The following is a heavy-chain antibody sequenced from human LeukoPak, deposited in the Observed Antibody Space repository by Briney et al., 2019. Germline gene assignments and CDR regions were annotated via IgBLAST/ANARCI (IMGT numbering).Heavy chain of an antibody. CDR1: GFTFSSYS. CDR3: ASPPFGELLSPFDY. J-gene: IGHJ4*02. CDR2: ISSSSSYI. D-gene: IGHD3-10*01. Sequence: GGSLRLSCAASGFTFSSYSMNWVRQAPGKGLEWVSSISSSSSYIYYADSVKGRFTISRDNAKNSRYLQMNSLRAEDTAVYYCASPPFGELLSPFDYWGQGTLVTVSS. V-gene: IGHV3-21*01.